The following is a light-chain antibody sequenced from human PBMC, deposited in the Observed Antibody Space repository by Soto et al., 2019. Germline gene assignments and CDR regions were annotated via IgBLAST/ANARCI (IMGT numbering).Light chain of an antibody. V-gene: IGLV2-14*01. CDR3: SSYTITSTLVI. CDR1: SGDVGSYKY. J-gene: IGLJ2*01. Sequence: QPVLTQPASVSGSPGQSISVSCTGSSGDVGSYKYVSWYQQHPGKAPKLIIYEVNKRPSGVSDRFSVSKSGNTASLTISVLQAEDEADYYCSSYTITSTLVIFGGGTKLTVL. CDR2: EVN.